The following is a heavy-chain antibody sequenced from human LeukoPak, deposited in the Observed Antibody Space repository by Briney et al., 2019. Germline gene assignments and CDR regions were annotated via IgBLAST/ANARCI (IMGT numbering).Heavy chain of an antibody. CDR2: IYYSGTT. V-gene: IGHV4-59*12. CDR3: AQQGIRGQYLIHFDY. J-gene: IGHJ4*02. CDR1: GASITSYY. Sequence: SETLSLTCSVSGASITSYYWNWIRQPPGKRPEWIGYIYYSGTTYYNPSLKSRVTISIDTSQNQFSLKLSSVTAADTAVYYCAQQGIRGQYLIHFDYWGQGSLVTVSS. D-gene: IGHD2-2*01.